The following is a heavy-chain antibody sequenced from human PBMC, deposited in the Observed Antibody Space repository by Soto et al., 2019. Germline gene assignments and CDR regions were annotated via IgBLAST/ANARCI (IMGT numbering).Heavy chain of an antibody. D-gene: IGHD2-2*01. CDR3: AHGGLYCSLTSCCDY. CDR1: GFSLSTSGVG. J-gene: IGHJ4*02. V-gene: IGHV2-5*02. Sequence: SGPTLVNPTQTLTLTCTFSGFSLSTSGVGVGWIRQPPGKALEWLALIYWDDVKYYSPSLKGRLTITKDTSKNQVVLTMTTMGPVDTATYYCAHGGLYCSLTSCCDYWGQGTLVTVSS. CDR2: IYWDDVK.